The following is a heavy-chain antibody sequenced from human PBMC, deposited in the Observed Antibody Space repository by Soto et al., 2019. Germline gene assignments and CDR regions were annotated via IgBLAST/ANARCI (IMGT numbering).Heavy chain of an antibody. CDR1: EYTFTSYV. CDR2: INAGNGHT. J-gene: IGHJ4*02. CDR3: ARELQGLYYFDY. D-gene: IGHD4-4*01. Sequence: VSCKASEYTFTSYVMHWVRQAPGQSLEWIGWINAGNGHTKYSQKFQDGVTITRDTSANTAYMELSRLRSEDTAVYYCARELQGLYYFDYWGQGALVTVSS. V-gene: IGHV1-3*01.